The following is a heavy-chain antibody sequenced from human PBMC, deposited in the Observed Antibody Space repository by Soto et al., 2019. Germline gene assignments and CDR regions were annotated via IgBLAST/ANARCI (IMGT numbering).Heavy chain of an antibody. V-gene: IGHV3-48*03. D-gene: IGHD1-20*01. CDR2: ISNSGNTI. J-gene: IGHJ6*02. Sequence: LRLSCVASGFVFKNYEMNWVRQAPGKGLEWISYISNSGNTIYVADSMRGRFTISRDNAKNSLFLQMNSLRADDTAVYYCARDIDNRDYYYGLDVWGQGTTVTVSS. CDR3: ARDIDNRDYYYGLDV. CDR1: GFVFKNYE.